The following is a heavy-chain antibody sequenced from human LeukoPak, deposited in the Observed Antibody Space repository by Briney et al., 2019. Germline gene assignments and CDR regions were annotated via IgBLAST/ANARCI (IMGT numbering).Heavy chain of an antibody. Sequence: SETLSLICAVSGGSISSNYWWSWVRQSPGKGLEWIGEIYHSGSTNYNPSLRTRVTLSLDKSKNQFSLKLRSVTAADTAVYYCARPEACRGTSCRVAWFLPWGQRTLVTVSS. D-gene: IGHD2-2*01. CDR2: IYHSGST. CDR3: ARPEACRGTSCRVAWFLP. V-gene: IGHV4-4*02. J-gene: IGHJ5*02. CDR1: GGSISSNYW.